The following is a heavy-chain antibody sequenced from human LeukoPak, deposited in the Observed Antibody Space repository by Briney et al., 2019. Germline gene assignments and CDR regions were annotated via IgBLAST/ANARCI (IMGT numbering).Heavy chain of an antibody. J-gene: IGHJ4*02. CDR3: ARGRGLYLMYYFDY. Sequence: GGSLRLSCTASGFTFSSYGMHWVRQAPGKGLEWVAVIWYDGSNKYYADSVKGRFTISRDNSKNTLYLQMNSLRAEDTAAYHCARGRGLYLMYYFDYWGQGTLVTVSS. D-gene: IGHD3-16*02. CDR1: GFTFSSYG. V-gene: IGHV3-33*01. CDR2: IWYDGSNK.